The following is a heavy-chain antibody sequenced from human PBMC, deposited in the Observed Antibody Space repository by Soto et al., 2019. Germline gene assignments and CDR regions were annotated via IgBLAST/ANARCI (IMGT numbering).Heavy chain of an antibody. J-gene: IGHJ4*02. CDR3: SKHLRYSGYECPFDY. CDR1: GFTFSSHA. Sequence: SGGSLRLSCAASGFTFSSHAMSWVRQAPGKGLEWVSAITGSGDDTYYTDSVKGRFTISRDNSKSTLYLQMNSLRAEDTAVYYCSKHLRYSGYECPFDYWGQGTLVTVSS. V-gene: IGHV3-23*01. D-gene: IGHD5-12*01. CDR2: ITGSGDDT.